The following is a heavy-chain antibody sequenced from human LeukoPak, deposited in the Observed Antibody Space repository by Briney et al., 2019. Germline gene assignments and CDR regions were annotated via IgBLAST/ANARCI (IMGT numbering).Heavy chain of an antibody. CDR2: IYPGDSDT. Sequence: PGESLKISCKCSGYSFTSYWIGWVRQMPGKGLEWMGIIYPGDSDTRYSPSFQGQVTISADKSISTAYLQWSSLKASDTARYYCAISGYSSSWYRGWNWFDPWGQGTLVTVSS. CDR3: AISGYSSSWYRGWNWFDP. J-gene: IGHJ5*02. D-gene: IGHD6-13*01. V-gene: IGHV5-51*01. CDR1: GYSFTSYW.